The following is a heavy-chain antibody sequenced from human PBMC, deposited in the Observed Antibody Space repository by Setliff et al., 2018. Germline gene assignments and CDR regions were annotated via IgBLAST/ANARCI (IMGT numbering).Heavy chain of an antibody. J-gene: IGHJ4*02. CDR2: ISAYNGNT. CDR3: ARDWSLIL. D-gene: IGHD3-16*01. V-gene: IGHV1-18*01. Sequence: GASVKVSCKASGYTFTSYDINWVRQATGQGLEWMGWISAYNGNTNYAQKLQGRVTMTRDTSTSTVYMELSSLRSEDTAVYYCARDWSLILWGQGTLVTVSS. CDR1: GYTFTSYD.